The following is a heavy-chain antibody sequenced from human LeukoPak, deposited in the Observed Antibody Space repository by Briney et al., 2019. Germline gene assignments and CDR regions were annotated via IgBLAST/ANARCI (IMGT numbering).Heavy chain of an antibody. J-gene: IGHJ4*02. CDR1: GESFSGYF. V-gene: IGHV4-34*01. CDR2: INHSGSTS. CDR3: ARKSGYARDY. Sequence: PSETLSLTCAVYGESFSGYFWNWIRQPPGKGLEWIGEINHSGSTSNHNPSLKSRVTMSVDTSKNQFSLKLSSVTAADTAVYYCARKSGYARDYWGQGNPVTVS. D-gene: IGHD5-12*01.